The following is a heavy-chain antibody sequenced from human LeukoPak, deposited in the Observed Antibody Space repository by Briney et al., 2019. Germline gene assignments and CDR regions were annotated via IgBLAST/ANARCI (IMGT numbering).Heavy chain of an antibody. V-gene: IGHV1-18*01. Sequence: RASVKVSCKASGYTFTSYDINWVRQATGQGLEWMGWMNPNSGNTNYAQKLQGRVTMTTDTSTSTAYMELRSLRSDDTAVYYCARAVVRGVIIIAYGMDVWGQGTTVTVSS. J-gene: IGHJ6*02. CDR3: ARAVVRGVIIIAYGMDV. CDR2: MNPNSGNT. D-gene: IGHD3-10*01. CDR1: GYTFTSYD.